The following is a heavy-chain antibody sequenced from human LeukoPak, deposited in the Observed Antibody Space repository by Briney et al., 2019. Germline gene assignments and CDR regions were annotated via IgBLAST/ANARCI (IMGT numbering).Heavy chain of an antibody. Sequence: SVKVSCKASGYTFTGYYMHWVRQAPGQGLEWMGWINPNSGGTTYAQKFQGRVTMTRDTSISTAYMELSRLRSDDTAVYYCARDLVYYDSSGYPDYWGQGTLVTVSS. CDR2: INPNSGGT. CDR1: GYTFTGYY. D-gene: IGHD3-22*01. CDR3: ARDLVYYDSSGYPDY. J-gene: IGHJ4*02. V-gene: IGHV1-2*02.